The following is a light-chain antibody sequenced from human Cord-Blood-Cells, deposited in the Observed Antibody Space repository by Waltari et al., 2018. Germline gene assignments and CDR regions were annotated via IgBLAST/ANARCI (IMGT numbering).Light chain of an antibody. J-gene: IGKJ2*01. CDR2: AAS. Sequence: DIQMTQSPSSLSASVGDRVTITCRASQSISRYLNWYQQKTAKAPKLLIYAASCLQSGVPSRFSGSGSVTDFTLTINSLQPEDFATYYCQHSYSTSYTFCQGTKLDIK. CDR3: QHSYSTSYT. V-gene: IGKV1-39*01. CDR1: QSISRY.